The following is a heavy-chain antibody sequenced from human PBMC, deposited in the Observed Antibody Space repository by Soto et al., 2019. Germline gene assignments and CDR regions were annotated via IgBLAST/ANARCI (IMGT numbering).Heavy chain of an antibody. Sequence: SETLSLTCAVYGGSFSDYYWNWIRQPPGRGLEWIGEINHSEDTNYNPSLKSRVTMSVDTSKNQFSLKLTSVTAADTAVYYCARGFSPSMTTFLTYWGQGTLVTVSS. J-gene: IGHJ4*02. V-gene: IGHV4-34*01. CDR1: GGSFSDYY. CDR3: ARGFSPSMTTFLTY. D-gene: IGHD3-16*01. CDR2: INHSEDT.